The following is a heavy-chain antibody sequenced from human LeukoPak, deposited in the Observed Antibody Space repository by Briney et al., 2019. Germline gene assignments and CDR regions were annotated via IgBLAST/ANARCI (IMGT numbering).Heavy chain of an antibody. Sequence: GGSLRLSCAASGFTFDDYAMHWVRQAPGKGLEWVSGISWNSGSIGYADSVKGRFTISRDNAKNSLYLQMNSLRAEDTAVYYCARWYYYDSSGSPDYWGQGTLVTVSS. CDR1: GFTFDDYA. D-gene: IGHD3-22*01. V-gene: IGHV3-9*01. CDR3: ARWYYYDSSGSPDY. J-gene: IGHJ4*02. CDR2: ISWNSGSI.